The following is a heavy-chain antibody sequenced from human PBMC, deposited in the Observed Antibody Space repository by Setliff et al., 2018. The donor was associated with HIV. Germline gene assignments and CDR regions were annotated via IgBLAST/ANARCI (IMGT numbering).Heavy chain of an antibody. CDR2: IYYSGST. D-gene: IGHD1-1*01. CDR3: ASAGSGTRAPPRY. CDR1: GGSISGFY. J-gene: IGHJ4*02. V-gene: IGHV4-59*01. Sequence: ETLSLTCTVSGGSISGFYWSWIRQSAGKGLEWIGYIYYSGSTKHNPSLKSRVTISLDTSKNQFSLKLTSVTAADTAVYYCASAGSGTRAPPRYWGQGTLVTVSS.